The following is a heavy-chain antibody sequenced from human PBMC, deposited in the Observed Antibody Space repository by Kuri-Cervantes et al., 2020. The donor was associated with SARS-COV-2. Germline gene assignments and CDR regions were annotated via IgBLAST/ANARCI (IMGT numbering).Heavy chain of an antibody. CDR2: ISGSGGST. J-gene: IGHJ4*02. V-gene: IGHV3-23*01. CDR1: GFTFSSYA. CDR3: SNLWADCCFTR. D-gene: IGHD2-2*02. Sequence: AESLTLTCAASGFTFSSYAMSWVRQAPGKGLEWVSAISGSGGSTYYADSVKVRFTISRDNYKNTLSLQMNSLSAEDTAVYYCSNLWADCCFTRWGQGTLVTVSS.